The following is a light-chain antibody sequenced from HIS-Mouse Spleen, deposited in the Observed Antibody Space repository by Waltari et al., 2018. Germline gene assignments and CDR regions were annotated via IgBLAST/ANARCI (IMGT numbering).Light chain of an antibody. CDR3: SSYAGSNNLGV. Sequence: QSALTQSPSASGSPGQSVTISCTGTSSDVGGYNYVSWYQQHPGKAPKLMIYEVSKRPSGVPDRVSGSKSGNTASLTVSGLQAEDEADYYCSSYAGSNNLGVFGTGTKVTVL. CDR2: EVS. CDR1: SSDVGGYNY. J-gene: IGLJ1*01. V-gene: IGLV2-8*01.